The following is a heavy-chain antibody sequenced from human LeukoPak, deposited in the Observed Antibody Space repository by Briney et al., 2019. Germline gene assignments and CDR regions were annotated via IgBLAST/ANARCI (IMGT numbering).Heavy chain of an antibody. CDR3: ARDTHSRVRSDY. CDR1: GGSISSDY. J-gene: IGHJ4*02. Sequence: SETLSLTCTVSGGSISSDYWSWIRQSPGKGLEWIGYIHYSGDINYNPSLKSRVTISMDTSKNQLSLKLSSVTAADTAVYYCARDTHSRVRSDYWGQGTLVTVSS. CDR2: IHYSGDI. D-gene: IGHD1-1*01. V-gene: IGHV4-59*01.